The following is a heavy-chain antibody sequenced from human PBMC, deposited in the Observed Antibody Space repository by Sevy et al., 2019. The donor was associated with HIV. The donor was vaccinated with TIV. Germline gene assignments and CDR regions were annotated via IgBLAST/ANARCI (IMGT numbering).Heavy chain of an antibody. D-gene: IGHD3-22*01. CDR1: GYTFTSYY. J-gene: IGHJ3*02. CDR3: AREGDDSSVPPRSGAFDI. CDR2: INPSGGST. Sequence: ASVKVSCKASGYTFTSYYMHWVRQAPGQGLEWMGIINPSGGSTSYAQKFQGRVTMTRDTSTSTVYMELSSLGSEDTAVYYCAREGDDSSVPPRSGAFDIWGQGTMVTVSS. V-gene: IGHV1-46*01.